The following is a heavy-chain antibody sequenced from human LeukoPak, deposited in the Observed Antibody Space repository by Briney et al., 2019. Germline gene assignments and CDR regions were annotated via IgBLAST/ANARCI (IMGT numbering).Heavy chain of an antibody. CDR1: GYTLTELS. J-gene: IGHJ6*04. V-gene: IGHV1-24*01. D-gene: IGHD3-10*01. CDR2: FDPEDGET. CDR3: ATDLEGSGSSGRYYYYGMDV. Sequence: GASVKVSCKVSGYTLTELSMHWVRLAPGKGLEWMGGFDPEDGETIYAQKFQGRVTMAEDTSTDTAYMELSSLRSEDTAVYYCATDLEGSGSSGRYYYYGMDVWGKGTTFTVSS.